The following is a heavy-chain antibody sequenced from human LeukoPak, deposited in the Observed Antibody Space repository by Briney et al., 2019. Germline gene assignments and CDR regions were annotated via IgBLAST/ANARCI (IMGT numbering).Heavy chain of an antibody. V-gene: IGHV1-69*05. Sequence: GASVKVSCKASGGTFSSYAISWVRQAPGQGREWMGGIIPIFGTANYAQKFQGRVTITTDEYTSTAYMELSSLRSEDTAVYYCARGVDILTGLKPSDGERWGQGTLVTVSS. CDR2: IIPIFGTA. CDR3: ARGVDILTGLKPSDGER. J-gene: IGHJ4*02. D-gene: IGHD3-9*01. CDR1: GGTFSSYA.